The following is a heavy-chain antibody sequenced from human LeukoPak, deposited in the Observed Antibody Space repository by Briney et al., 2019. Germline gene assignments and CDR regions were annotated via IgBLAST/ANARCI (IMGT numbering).Heavy chain of an antibody. D-gene: IGHD5-12*01. V-gene: IGHV3-23*01. Sequence: GGSLRLSCAASGFTFSSYAMSWVRQAPGKGLEWVSAFSGSGGSTYYADSVKGRFTISRDNSKNTLYLQMNSLRAEDTAVYYCAKVRGYSGYEPIDYWGQGTLVTVSS. J-gene: IGHJ4*02. CDR3: AKVRGYSGYEPIDY. CDR2: FSGSGGST. CDR1: GFTFSSYA.